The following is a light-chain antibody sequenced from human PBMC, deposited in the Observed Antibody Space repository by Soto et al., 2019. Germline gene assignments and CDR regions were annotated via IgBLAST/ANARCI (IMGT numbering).Light chain of an antibody. J-gene: IGLJ2*01. CDR2: KDS. CDR1: ALPKQY. V-gene: IGLV3-25*03. Sequence: SYELTQPPSVSVSAGQTARITCSGDALPKQYAYWYQQKPGQAPVLVIYKDSERPSGIPERFSGSSSGTTVTLTISGVQAEDEADYYCQSADSSGTVVFGGGTKVTV. CDR3: QSADSSGTVV.